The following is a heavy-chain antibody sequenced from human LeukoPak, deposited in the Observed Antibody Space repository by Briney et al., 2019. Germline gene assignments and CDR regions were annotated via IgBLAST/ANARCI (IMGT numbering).Heavy chain of an antibody. D-gene: IGHD2-8*01. Sequence: GGSLRLSCAASGFTFSSYAMSWVRHAPGKGLEWVSAIGGSDGNTYYADSVKGRFTISRDNSKNTLYLQMNSLRAEDTAVYYCARGGGDCTNGVCYNYWYFDLWGRGTLVSVSS. CDR2: IGGSDGNT. CDR3: ARGGGDCTNGVCYNYWYFDL. J-gene: IGHJ2*01. V-gene: IGHV3-23*01. CDR1: GFTFSSYA.